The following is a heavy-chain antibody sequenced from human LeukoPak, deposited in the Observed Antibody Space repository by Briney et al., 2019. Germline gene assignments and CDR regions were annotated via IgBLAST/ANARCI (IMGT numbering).Heavy chain of an antibody. D-gene: IGHD4-23*01. CDR1: GFTFSSYG. CDR2: IWYDGSNK. CDR3: ARDLGTVVTAVLY. Sequence: PGRSLRLSCAASGFTFSSYGMHWVRQAPGKGLEWVAVIWYDGSNKYYADSVKGRFTISRDNSKNTLYLQMNSLRAEDTAVYYCARDLGTVVTAVLYWGQGTLVTVSS. J-gene: IGHJ4*02. V-gene: IGHV3-33*01.